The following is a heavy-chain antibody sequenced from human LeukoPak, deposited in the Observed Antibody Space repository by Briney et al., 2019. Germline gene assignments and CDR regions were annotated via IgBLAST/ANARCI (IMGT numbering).Heavy chain of an antibody. CDR2: INYSGST. J-gene: IGHJ4*02. Sequence: KPSETLSLTCTVSGGSVSSGSYYWSWIRQPPGKGLEWIGYINYSGSTNYNPSLKSRVTISVDTSKNQFSLKLSSVTAADTAVYYCARGTYFRSDYWGQGTLVTVSS. CDR1: GGSVSSGSYY. V-gene: IGHV4-61*01. D-gene: IGHD1-1*01. CDR3: ARGTYFRSDY.